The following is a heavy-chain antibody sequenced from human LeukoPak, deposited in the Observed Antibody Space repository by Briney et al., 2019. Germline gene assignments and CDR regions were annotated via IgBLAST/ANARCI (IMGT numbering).Heavy chain of an antibody. Sequence: GGSLRLSCAASGFTFSSYAMHWVRQAPGKGLEWVAVISYDGSNEYYADSVKGRFTISRDSSKNTLYLQMNSLRAEDTAVHYCARSEVRNWFDPWGQGTLVTVSS. CDR1: GFTFSSYA. J-gene: IGHJ5*02. CDR3: ARSEVRNWFDP. V-gene: IGHV3-30-3*01. D-gene: IGHD1-14*01. CDR2: ISYDGSNE.